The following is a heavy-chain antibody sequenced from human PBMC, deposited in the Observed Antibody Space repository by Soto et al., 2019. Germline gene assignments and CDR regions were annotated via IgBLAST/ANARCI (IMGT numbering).Heavy chain of an antibody. CDR2: IYYSGST. CDR3: ARSSSRSWFDP. Sequence: PSETLSLTXTVSGGSISSYYWSWIRQPPGKGLEWIGYIYYSGSTNYNPPLKSRVTISVDTSKNQFSLKLSSVTAADTAVYYCARSSSRSWFDPWGQGTRVTVSS. CDR1: GGSISSYY. V-gene: IGHV4-59*01. J-gene: IGHJ5*02.